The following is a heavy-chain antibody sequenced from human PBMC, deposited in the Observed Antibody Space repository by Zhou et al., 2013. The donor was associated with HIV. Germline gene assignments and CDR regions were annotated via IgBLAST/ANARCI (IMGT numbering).Heavy chain of an antibody. CDR2: ISPYNGVT. CDR3: ATTPPLDGGTVDMTTIGGGDY. V-gene: IGHV1-2*02. CDR1: GYTFTGYY. Sequence: QVQLVQSGAEVKEPGASLKVSCKASGYTFTGYYIHWVRQAPGQGLEWMGWISPYNGVTNYAQRFHGRVTMTMDTSITTAYMELSRLRSDDTAVYYCATTPPLDGGTVDMTTIGGGDYWGRGTPVTV. D-gene: IGHD3-16*01. J-gene: IGHJ4*02.